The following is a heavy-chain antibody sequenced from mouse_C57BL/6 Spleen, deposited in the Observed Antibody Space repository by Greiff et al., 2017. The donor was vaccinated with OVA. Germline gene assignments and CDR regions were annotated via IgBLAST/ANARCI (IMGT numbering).Heavy chain of an antibody. V-gene: IGHV1-22*01. CDR2: INPNNGGT. Sequence: DVKLQESGPELVKPGASVKMSCKASGYTFTDYNMHWVKQSHGKSLEWIGYINPNNGGTSYNQKFKGKATLTVNKSSSTAYMELRSLTSEDSAVYYCARRITTVVAPFDYWGQGTTLTVSS. J-gene: IGHJ2*01. D-gene: IGHD1-1*01. CDR3: ARRITTVVAPFDY. CDR1: GYTFTDYN.